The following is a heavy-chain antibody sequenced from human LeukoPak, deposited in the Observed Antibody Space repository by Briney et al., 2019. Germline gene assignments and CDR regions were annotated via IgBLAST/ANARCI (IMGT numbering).Heavy chain of an antibody. Sequence: GGSLRLSCVASGFTFSSYGMHWVRQAPGKGLEWVAFIRYDGSNKYYADSVKGRFTISRDNSKNTLYLQMNSLRAEDTAVYYCAKEEWFGELLAYWGQGTLVTVSS. J-gene: IGHJ4*02. CDR3: AKEEWFGELLAY. CDR1: GFTFSSYG. CDR2: IRYDGSNK. V-gene: IGHV3-30*02. D-gene: IGHD3-10*01.